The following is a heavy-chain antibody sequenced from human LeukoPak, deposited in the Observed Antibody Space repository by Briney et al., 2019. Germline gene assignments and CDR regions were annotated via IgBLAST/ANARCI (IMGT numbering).Heavy chain of an antibody. J-gene: IGHJ6*02. Sequence: PGGSLRLSCAASGFTLRDSAMTWVRHVPGKGLEWVSLISYSGGNAYYADSVKGRFTISRDNAKNSLYLQMNSLRAEDTAVYYCARITDYYGMDVWGQGTTVTVSS. D-gene: IGHD5-24*01. CDR2: ISYSGGNA. CDR1: GFTLRDSA. CDR3: ARITDYYGMDV. V-gene: IGHV3-23*01.